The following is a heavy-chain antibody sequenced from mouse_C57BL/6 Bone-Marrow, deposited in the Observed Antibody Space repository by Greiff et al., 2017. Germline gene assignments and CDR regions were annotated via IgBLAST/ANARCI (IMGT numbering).Heavy chain of an antibody. V-gene: IGHV5-6*01. CDR1: GFTFSSYG. CDR3: ARPLY. Sequence: EVQLVESGGDLVKPGGSLKLSCAASGFTFSSYGMSWVRQTPDKRLEWVATISSGGSYTYYPDSVKGRFTISRDNAKNTLYLQMSSLKSEDTAMXYCARPLYWGQGTLVTVSA. J-gene: IGHJ3*01. CDR2: ISSGGSYT.